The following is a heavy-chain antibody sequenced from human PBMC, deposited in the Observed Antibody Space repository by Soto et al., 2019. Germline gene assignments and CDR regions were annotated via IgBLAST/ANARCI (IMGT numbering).Heavy chain of an antibody. J-gene: IGHJ5*02. Sequence: QVQLVQSGAEVKKPGSSVKVSCKASGGTFSNYAITWVRQAPGQGLEWVGRIIPIFGTTNVAQKFQGRVTITADESTTTANMELSGLRSDDTAVYYCAKDGGADGYFGNWNDPWGQGTLVTVSS. CDR2: IIPIFGTT. CDR1: GGTFSNYA. CDR3: AKDGGADGYFGNWNDP. D-gene: IGHD5-12*01. V-gene: IGHV1-69*15.